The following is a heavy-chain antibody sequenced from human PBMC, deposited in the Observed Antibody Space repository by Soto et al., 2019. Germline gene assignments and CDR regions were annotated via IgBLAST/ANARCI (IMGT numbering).Heavy chain of an antibody. V-gene: IGHV1-46*01. Sequence: ASVKVSCKASGYTFTSYYMHWVRQAPGQGLEWMGIINPSGGSTSYAQKFQGRVTMTRDTSTSTVYMELSSLRSEDTAVYYCARDFSHEGIQLWLGGVYYGMDVWGQGTTVTVSS. D-gene: IGHD5-18*01. CDR3: ARDFSHEGIQLWLGGVYYGMDV. CDR2: INPSGGST. J-gene: IGHJ6*02. CDR1: GYTFTSYY.